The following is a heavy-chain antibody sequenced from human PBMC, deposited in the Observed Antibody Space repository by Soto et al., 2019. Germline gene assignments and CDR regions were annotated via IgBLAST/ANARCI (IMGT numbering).Heavy chain of an antibody. CDR2: IYYSGST. CDR1: GGSISSGDYY. CDR3: AREAYYYDSSGYYYGSGIDY. J-gene: IGHJ4*02. Sequence: QVQLQESGPGLVKPSQTLSLTCTVSGGSISSGDYYWSWIRQPPGKGLEWIGYIYYSGSTYYNPSLKSRVTISVDRSKNQFSLKLSSVTAADTAVYYCAREAYYYDSSGYYYGSGIDYWGQGTLVTVSS. V-gene: IGHV4-30-4*01. D-gene: IGHD3-22*01.